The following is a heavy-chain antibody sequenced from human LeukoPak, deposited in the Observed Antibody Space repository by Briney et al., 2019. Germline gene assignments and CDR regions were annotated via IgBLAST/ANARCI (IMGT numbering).Heavy chain of an antibody. CDR3: ARFIAAAGNFDY. Sequence: ASVKVSCKASGYTFTSYGISWVRQAPGQGLEWMGWISAYNGNTNYAQKLQGRVTMTTDTSTSTAYMELSRLRSDDTAVYYCARFIAAAGNFDYWGQGTLVTVSS. CDR1: GYTFTSYG. D-gene: IGHD6-13*01. J-gene: IGHJ4*02. V-gene: IGHV1-18*01. CDR2: ISAYNGNT.